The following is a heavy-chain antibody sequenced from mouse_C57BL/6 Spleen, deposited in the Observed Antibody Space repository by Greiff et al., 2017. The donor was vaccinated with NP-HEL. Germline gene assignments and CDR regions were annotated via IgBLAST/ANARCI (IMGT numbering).Heavy chain of an antibody. CDR3: ARSHPDYFDY. CDR1: GYTFTSYW. J-gene: IGHJ2*01. V-gene: IGHV1-52*01. Sequence: QVQLQQSGAELVRPGSSVKLSCKASGYTFTSYWMHWVKQRPIQGLEWIGNIDPSDSETHYNQKFKDKATLTVDKSSSTAYMQLSSLTSEDSAVYYCARSHPDYFDYGGQGTTLTVSS. CDR2: IDPSDSET.